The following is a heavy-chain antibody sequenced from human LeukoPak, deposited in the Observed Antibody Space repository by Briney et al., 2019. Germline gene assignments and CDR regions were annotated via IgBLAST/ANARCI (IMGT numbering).Heavy chain of an antibody. D-gene: IGHD2/OR15-2a*01. V-gene: IGHV3-9*01. CDR2: ISWNSGSI. CDR3: AKASISAHYYYGMDV. J-gene: IGHJ6*02. CDR1: GFTFDDYA. Sequence: PGRSLRLSCAASGFTFDDYAMHWVRQAPGKGLEWVSGISWNSGSIGYADSVKGRFTISRDNAKNSLYLQMNSLRAEDTALYYCAKASISAHYYYGMDVWGQGTSVTVSS.